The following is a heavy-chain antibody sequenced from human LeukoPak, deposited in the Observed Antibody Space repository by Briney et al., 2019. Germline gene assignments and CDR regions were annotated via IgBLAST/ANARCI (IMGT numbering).Heavy chain of an antibody. CDR3: TTSTEDIVVVTASY. D-gene: IGHD2-21*02. CDR1: GFTFGDYA. Sequence: GGSLRLSCTASGFTFGDYAMSWFRQAPGKGLEWVGFIRSKAYGGTTEYAASVKGRFTISRDDSKSIAYLQMNSLKTEDTAVYYCTTSTEDIVVVTASYWGEGTLVTVSP. J-gene: IGHJ4*02. V-gene: IGHV3-49*03. CDR2: IRSKAYGGTT.